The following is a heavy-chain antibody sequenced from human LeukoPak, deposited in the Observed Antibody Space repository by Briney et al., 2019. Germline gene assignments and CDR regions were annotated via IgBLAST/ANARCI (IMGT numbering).Heavy chain of an antibody. J-gene: IGHJ4*02. D-gene: IGHD4-17*01. CDR2: ISWNSATR. CDR3: ARDSESTVATPCLDY. V-gene: IGHV3-9*01. CDR1: GFTFDDYA. Sequence: GGSLRLSCAASGFTFDDYAMHWVRQSPGKGLEWVSGISWNSATRDYADSVKGRFTISRDNAKNSMFLRMSSLRPEDTGLYYCARDSESTVATPCLDYWGQGILVTVAS.